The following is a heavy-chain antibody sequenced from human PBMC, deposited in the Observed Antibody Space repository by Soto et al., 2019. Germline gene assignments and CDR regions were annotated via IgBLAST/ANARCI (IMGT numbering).Heavy chain of an antibody. D-gene: IGHD5-18*01. V-gene: IGHV4-30-2*01. CDR2: IYHSGST. CDR3: ARNSYGRRIDY. CDR1: GGSISSGGYS. Sequence: SETLSLTCAFSGGSISSGGYSWIWIRQPPGKGLEWIGYIYHSGSTYYNPSLKSRVTISVDRSKNQFSLKLSSVTAADTAVYYCARNSYGRRIDYWGQGTLVTVSS. J-gene: IGHJ4*02.